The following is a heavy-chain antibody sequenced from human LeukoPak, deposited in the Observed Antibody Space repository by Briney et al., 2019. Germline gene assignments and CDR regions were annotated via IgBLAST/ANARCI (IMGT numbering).Heavy chain of an antibody. CDR3: AKVSYYDYVWGSYRGVPFDY. V-gene: IGHV3-23*01. Sequence: GGSLRLSCAASGFTFNNYAMSWVRQVPGKGLEWLSAISDNGAYTWYADSVRGHFSISRDNSKSTLYLQMNSLRAEDMAVYYCAKVSYYDYVWGSYRGVPFDYWGQGTLVTVSS. J-gene: IGHJ4*02. CDR1: GFTFNNYA. D-gene: IGHD3-16*01. CDR2: ISDNGAYT.